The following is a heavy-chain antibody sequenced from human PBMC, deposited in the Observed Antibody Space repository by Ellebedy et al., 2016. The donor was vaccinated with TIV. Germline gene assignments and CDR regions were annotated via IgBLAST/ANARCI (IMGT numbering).Heavy chain of an antibody. V-gene: IGHV1-18*01. D-gene: IGHD5-24*01. CDR1: GYTFTSYG. CDR2: ISAYNGNT. CDR3: ARAWRDGYNFPLGDY. Sequence: AASVKVSCKASGYTFTSYGISWVRQAPGQGLEWMGWISAYNGNTNYAQKLQGRVTITTDTSTSTAYMELSSLRSDDTAVYYCARAWRDGYNFPLGDYWGQGTLVTVSS. J-gene: IGHJ4*02.